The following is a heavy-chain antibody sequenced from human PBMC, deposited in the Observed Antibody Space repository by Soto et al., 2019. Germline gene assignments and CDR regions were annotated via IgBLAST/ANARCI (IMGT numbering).Heavy chain of an antibody. CDR1: GFNFTTYW. CDR3: GRSASAAFDF. J-gene: IGHJ4*02. CDR2: TKQDGSEK. V-gene: IGHV3-7*03. D-gene: IGHD2-15*01. Sequence: PGGSLRLSCAVSGFNFTTYWMSWVRQAPGKGLEWVANTKQDGSEKYYVDSVKGRFTISRDNAKNSLYLQMNSPRAEDTAVYYWGRSASAAFDFWGQGTLVTVSS.